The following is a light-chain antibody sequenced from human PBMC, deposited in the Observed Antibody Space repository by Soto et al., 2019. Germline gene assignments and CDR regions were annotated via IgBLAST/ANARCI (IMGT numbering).Light chain of an antibody. V-gene: IGKV3-11*01. CDR2: DAS. CDR1: QSVRTS. J-gene: IGKJ5*01. CDR3: QQRSNWPI. Sequence: EIVLTQSPATLSLSPGERATLSCRASQSVRTSLAWYQQQPGQAPRLLIFDASNRATGTPARFSDSGSGTDFTLTISSLEPEDFAVYYCQQRSNWPIFGQGTRLEI.